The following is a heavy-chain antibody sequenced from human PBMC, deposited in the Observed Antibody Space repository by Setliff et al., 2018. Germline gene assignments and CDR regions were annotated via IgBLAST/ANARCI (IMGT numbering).Heavy chain of an antibody. CDR1: DFPVSGVYY. V-gene: IGHV4-38-2*01. Sequence: SETLSLTCAVFDFPVSGVYYWGWIRQPPGKGLEWIANVYYRGSTHYNPSLESRVTMSFDTSKNQFSLKLSSVTAADTAVYYCARAHTWSLPNDNSGYPGWFDPWGQGTLVTVSS. CDR3: ARAHTWSLPNDNSGYPGWFDP. J-gene: IGHJ5*02. CDR2: VYYRGST. D-gene: IGHD3-22*01.